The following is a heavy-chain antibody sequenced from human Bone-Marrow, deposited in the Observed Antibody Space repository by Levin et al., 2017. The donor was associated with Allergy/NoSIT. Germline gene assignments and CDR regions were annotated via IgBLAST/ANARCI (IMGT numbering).Heavy chain of an antibody. J-gene: IGHJ4*02. CDR2: IYYSGST. V-gene: IGHV4-39*07. Sequence: RSQTLSLTCTVSGGSISSSSYYWGWIRQPPGKGLEWIGSIYYSGSTYYNPSLKSRVTISVDTSKNQFSLKLSSVIVADTAVYYCARDRAGTAPFDYWGQGTLVTVSS. CDR1: GGSISSSSYY. D-gene: IGHD1-7*01. CDR3: ARDRAGTAPFDY.